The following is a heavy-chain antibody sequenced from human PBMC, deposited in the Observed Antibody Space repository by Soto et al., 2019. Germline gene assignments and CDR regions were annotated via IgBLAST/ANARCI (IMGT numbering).Heavy chain of an antibody. Sequence: QVQLVESGGGVVQPGRSLRLSCAASGFTFSSYAMHWVRQAPGKGLEWVAVISYDGSDKYYADSVKGRFTISRDNSKNTLNLQMNSLRADDTAVYHCARALGELSPEGYDYWGQGTLITVSS. CDR3: ARALGELSPEGYDY. CDR2: ISYDGSDK. V-gene: IGHV3-30*03. CDR1: GFTFSSYA. D-gene: IGHD3-16*02. J-gene: IGHJ4*02.